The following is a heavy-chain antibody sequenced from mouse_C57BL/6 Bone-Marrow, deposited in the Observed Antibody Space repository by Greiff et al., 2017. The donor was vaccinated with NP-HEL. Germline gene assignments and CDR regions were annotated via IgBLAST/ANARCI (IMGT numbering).Heavy chain of an antibody. CDR2: INPNNGGT. CDR1: GYTFNSYW. Sequence: QVQLKQPGTELVKPGASVKLSCKASGYTFNSYWMHWLKQRPGQGLEWIGNINPNNGGTNDNEKFKTKATLTVDKSSSTAYMQLSSLTSEDSAVYYCARDSGYSFDYWGQGTTLTVSS. CDR3: ARDSGYSFDY. D-gene: IGHD3-2*02. V-gene: IGHV1-53*01. J-gene: IGHJ2*01.